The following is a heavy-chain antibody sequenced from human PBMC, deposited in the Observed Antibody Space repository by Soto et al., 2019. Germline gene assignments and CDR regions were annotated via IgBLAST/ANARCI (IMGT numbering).Heavy chain of an antibody. CDR2: IYYSGST. Sequence: KSSETLSLTCTVSGGSISSSSYYWGWIRQPPGKGLEWIGSIYYSGSTYYNPSLKSRVTISVDTSKNQFSLKLSSVTAADTAVYYCARRVFEQLVVRWFDPWGQGTLVTVSS. CDR1: GGSISSSSYY. CDR3: ARRVFEQLVVRWFDP. J-gene: IGHJ5*02. V-gene: IGHV4-39*01. D-gene: IGHD6-13*01.